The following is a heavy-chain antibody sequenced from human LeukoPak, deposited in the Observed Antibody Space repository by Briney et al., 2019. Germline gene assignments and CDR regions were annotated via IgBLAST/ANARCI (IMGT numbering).Heavy chain of an antibody. Sequence: SVKVSCKASGGTFSSYAISWVRQAPGQGLEWMGGIIPIFGTANYAQKFQGRVTITADESTSTAYMELSSLRSEDTAVYYCARDGVAARTPSFFDYWGQGTLVTVSS. CDR2: IIPIFGTA. CDR3: ARDGVAARTPSFFDY. J-gene: IGHJ4*02. D-gene: IGHD6-6*01. V-gene: IGHV1-69*13. CDR1: GGTFSSYA.